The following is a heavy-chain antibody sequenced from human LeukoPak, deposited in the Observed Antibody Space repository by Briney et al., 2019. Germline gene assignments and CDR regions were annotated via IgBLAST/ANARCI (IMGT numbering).Heavy chain of an antibody. CDR3: ARGNPLRI. CDR2: TYYRSKWFD. CDR1: GDSVSSNNSA. J-gene: IGHJ1*01. D-gene: IGHD1-14*01. Sequence: SQTLSLTCVISGDSVSSNNSAWNWIRQSPSRGLEWLGRTYYRSKWFDDYVVSVKGRITINPDTSKNQFSLQSNSVTPEDTAVYYCARGNPLRIWGQGTLVTVSS. V-gene: IGHV6-1*01.